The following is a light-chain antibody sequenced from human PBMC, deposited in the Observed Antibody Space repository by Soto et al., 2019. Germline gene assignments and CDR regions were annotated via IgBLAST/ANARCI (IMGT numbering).Light chain of an antibody. Sequence: DIQLTQSPSFLSASVGDRVTITCRASQGIDSHLAWYQQKPGKAPNLLIYGASTLQTGVPSRFSGSRYGTEFSITISSLQPEDYATYYCHQFKSYPLTIGGGTKVEIK. CDR2: GAS. J-gene: IGKJ4*01. CDR3: HQFKSYPLT. V-gene: IGKV1-9*01. CDR1: QGIDSH.